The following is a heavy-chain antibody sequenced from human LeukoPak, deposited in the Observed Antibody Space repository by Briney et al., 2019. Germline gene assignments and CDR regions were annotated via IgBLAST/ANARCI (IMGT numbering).Heavy chain of an antibody. J-gene: IGHJ4*02. V-gene: IGHV4-61*02. CDR2: LYSSGST. Sequence: SETLSLTCTVSGGSISSDSYYWSWIRQPAGKGLEWIGRLYSSGSTNYNPSLKSRVTISLDTSKNQFSLKLNSVTAADTAVYYCANSQDTPAYYDSSGYKFDYWGQGTLVTVSS. CDR3: ANSQDTPAYYDSSGYKFDY. D-gene: IGHD3-22*01. CDR1: GGSISSDSYY.